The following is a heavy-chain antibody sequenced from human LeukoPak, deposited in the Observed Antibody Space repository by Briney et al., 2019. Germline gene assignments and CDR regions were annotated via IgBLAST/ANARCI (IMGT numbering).Heavy chain of an antibody. J-gene: IGHJ4*02. V-gene: IGHV3-11*06. D-gene: IGHD5-12*01. CDR3: AREGDSGYDFDY. CDR2: ISSSSSYT. Sequence: GGSLRLSCAASGFTFSDYYMSWIRQAPGKGLEWVSYISSSSSYTNYADSVKGRFTISRDNAKNSLYLQMNGLRAEDTAVYYCAREGDSGYDFDYWGQGTLVTASS. CDR1: GFTFSDYY.